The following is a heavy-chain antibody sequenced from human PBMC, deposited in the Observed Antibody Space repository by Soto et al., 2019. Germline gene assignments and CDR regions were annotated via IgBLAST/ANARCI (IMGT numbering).Heavy chain of an antibody. CDR1: GYTFSSYG. CDR2: ISGYNGDT. D-gene: IGHD2-21*02. CDR3: ARDLAYCGGDCYYDTFDI. J-gene: IGHJ3*02. Sequence: ASVKVSCKASGYTFSSYGISWVRQAPGQGLEWRGWISGYNGDTNYAQKVRGRVTVTADTSTSTTYMELGSLRSDDAAVYYCARDLAYCGGDCYYDTFDIWGQGTMVTVSS. V-gene: IGHV1-18*04.